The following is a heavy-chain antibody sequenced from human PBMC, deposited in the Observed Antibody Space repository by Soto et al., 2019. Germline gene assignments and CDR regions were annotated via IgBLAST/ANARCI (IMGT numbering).Heavy chain of an antibody. D-gene: IGHD6-6*01. J-gene: IGHJ5*02. CDR1: GYSFTSYW. CDR3: ARFSSSSEKHNWFDP. CDR2: IYPGESDT. V-gene: IGHV5-51*01. Sequence: GESLKISCKGSGYSFTSYWIGWVRQMPGKGLEWMGIIYPGESDTRYSPSFQGQVTISADKSISTAYLQWSSLKASDTAMYYCARFSSSSEKHNWFDPWGQGTLVTVSS.